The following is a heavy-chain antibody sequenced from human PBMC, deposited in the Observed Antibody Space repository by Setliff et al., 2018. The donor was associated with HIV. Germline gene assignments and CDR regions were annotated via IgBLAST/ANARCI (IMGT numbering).Heavy chain of an antibody. V-gene: IGHV4-61*02. J-gene: IGHJ3*02. CDR3: VRGPHTSSWYGGYAFDI. Sequence: SETLSLTCTVSGGSIISGSNYWSWIRQPAGKGLEWVGRIYTSGSTNYNPSLKSRVTMSVDTSKNQFSLNLNSVTAAGTAVYYCVRGPHTSSWYGGYAFDIWGQGTRVTVSS. CDR2: IYTSGST. CDR1: GGSIISGSNY. D-gene: IGHD6-13*01.